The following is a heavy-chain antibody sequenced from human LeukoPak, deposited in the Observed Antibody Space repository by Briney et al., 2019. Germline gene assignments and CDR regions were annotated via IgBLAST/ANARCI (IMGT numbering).Heavy chain of an antibody. CDR3: ARDGSSSWPYYYYYGMDV. J-gene: IGHJ6*02. V-gene: IGHV4-59*01. CDR1: GGSISSYY. D-gene: IGHD6-13*01. Sequence: SETLSLTCTVSGGSISSYYWSWIRQPPGKGLEWIGCIYYSGSTNYNPSLKSRVTISVDTSKNQFSLKLSSVTAADTAVYYCARDGSSSWPYYYYYGMDVWGQGTTVTVSS. CDR2: IYYSGST.